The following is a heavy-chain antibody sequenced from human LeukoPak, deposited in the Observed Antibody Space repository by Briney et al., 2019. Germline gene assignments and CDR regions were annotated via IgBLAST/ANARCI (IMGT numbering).Heavy chain of an antibody. CDR1: GGSFSGYY. V-gene: IGHV4-34*01. CDR2: INHSGST. J-gene: IGHJ4*02. D-gene: IGHD2-2*02. CDR3: ARGPAAIAY. Sequence: SETLSLTCAVYGGSFSGYYWSWIRQPPGKGLEWIGEINHSGSTNYNPSLKSRVTISVDTSKNQFSLKLSSVTAADTAVYYCARGPAAIAYWGQGTLGTVSS.